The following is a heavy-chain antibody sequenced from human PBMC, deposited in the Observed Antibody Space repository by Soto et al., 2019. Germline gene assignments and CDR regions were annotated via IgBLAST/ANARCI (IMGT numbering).Heavy chain of an antibody. CDR1: GFTFSSYA. D-gene: IGHD2-15*01. Sequence: DVQLLESGGGLVQPEGSLRLSCAASGFTFSSYAMGWVRQGPGKGLEWVAVVSIGGSTHYADSVRGRLTISRDNSKNTLSLQMNSLPAEDTAVYFCAKRRGAGGHFDYWGQGALVTVSS. J-gene: IGHJ4*02. CDR2: VSIGGST. CDR3: AKRRGAGGHFDY. V-gene: IGHV3-23*01.